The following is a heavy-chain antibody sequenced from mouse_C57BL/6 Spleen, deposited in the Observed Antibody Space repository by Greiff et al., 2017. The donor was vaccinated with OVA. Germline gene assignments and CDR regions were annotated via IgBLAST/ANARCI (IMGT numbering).Heavy chain of an antibody. CDR1: GFSLTSNG. J-gene: IGHJ4*01. CDR2: IWSGGST. CDR3: ARNIYYGNYDYAMDY. Sequence: VKLVESGPGLVQPSQSLSITCTVSGFSLTSNGVHWVRQSPGKGLEWLGVIWSGGSTDYNAAFISRLSISKDNSKSQVFFKMNSLQADDTAIYYCARNIYYGNYDYAMDYWGQGTSVTVSS. D-gene: IGHD2-1*01. V-gene: IGHV2-2*01.